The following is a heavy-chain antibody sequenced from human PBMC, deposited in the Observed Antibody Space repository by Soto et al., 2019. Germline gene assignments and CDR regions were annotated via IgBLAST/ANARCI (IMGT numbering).Heavy chain of an antibody. V-gene: IGHV1-18*01. Sequence: GXSVKVSCKASGYTITSYGISWVRQVPGQGLEWMGWISGYNGNTKYAQKFQGRVTMTTDTSTSTAYMELRSLRSDDTAVFYFARDSMTIFGVVIKDYYYGMDVWGQGTTVTGSS. CDR3: ARDSMTIFGVVIKDYYYGMDV. CDR1: GYTITSYG. J-gene: IGHJ6*02. D-gene: IGHD3-3*01. CDR2: ISGYNGNT.